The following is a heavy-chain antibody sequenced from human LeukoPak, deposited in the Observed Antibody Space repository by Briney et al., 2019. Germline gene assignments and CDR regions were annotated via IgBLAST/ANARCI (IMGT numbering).Heavy chain of an antibody. V-gene: IGHV1-69*01. D-gene: IGHD2-2*01. CDR1: GGTFSSYA. Sequence: SVKVSCKASGGTFSSYAISWVRQAPGQGLEWMGGIIPIFGTANYAQKFQGRVTTTADESTSTAYMELSSLRSEDTAVYYCAVYCSSTSCYHFDYWGQGTLVTVSS. CDR3: AVYCSSTSCYHFDY. CDR2: IIPIFGTA. J-gene: IGHJ4*02.